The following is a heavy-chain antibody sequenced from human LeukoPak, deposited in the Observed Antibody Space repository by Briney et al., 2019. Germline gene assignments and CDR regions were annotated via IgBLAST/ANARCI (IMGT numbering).Heavy chain of an antibody. V-gene: IGHV4-39*01. Sequence: PSETLSLTCAVYGGSFNTYYWGWVRQPPGKGLEWIGSIYYSGSTYYNPSLKSRVTISVDTSKNQFSLKLSSVTAADTAVYYCASLEWRAYKLVYWGQGTLVTVSS. CDR3: ASLEWRAYKLVY. D-gene: IGHD1-1*01. CDR2: IYYSGST. J-gene: IGHJ4*02. CDR1: GGSFNTYY.